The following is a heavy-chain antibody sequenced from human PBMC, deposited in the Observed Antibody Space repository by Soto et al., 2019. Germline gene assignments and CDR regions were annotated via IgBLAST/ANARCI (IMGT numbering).Heavy chain of an antibody. CDR1: GFTFSSYG. CDR2: ISYDGSDK. J-gene: IGHJ6*02. V-gene: IGHV3-30*18. Sequence: QVQLVESGGGVVQPGRSLRLSCAASGFTFSSYGMHWVRQAPGKGLEWVAVISYDGSDKYYVDSVTGRFTISRDNSKNTLYLQMNSLRAEDTAVYYGAKAHRSYGSGSYYGYYGMDVWGQGTTVTVSS. CDR3: AKAHRSYGSGSYYGYYGMDV. D-gene: IGHD3-10*01.